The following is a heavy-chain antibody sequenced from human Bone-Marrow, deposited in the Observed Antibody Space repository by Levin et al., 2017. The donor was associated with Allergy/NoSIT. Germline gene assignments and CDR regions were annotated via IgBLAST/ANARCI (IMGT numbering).Heavy chain of an antibody. CDR3: ARWYYDFWSGYPPSGYYYGMDG. Sequence: PSETLSLTCAVYGGSFSGYYWSWIRQPPGKGLEWIGEINHSGSTNYNPSLKSRVTISVDTSKNQFSLKLSSVTAADTAVYYCARWYYDFWSGYPPSGYYYGMDGWGQGTTVTVSS. CDR2: INHSGST. J-gene: IGHJ6*02. D-gene: IGHD3-3*01. CDR1: GGSFSGYY. V-gene: IGHV4-34*01.